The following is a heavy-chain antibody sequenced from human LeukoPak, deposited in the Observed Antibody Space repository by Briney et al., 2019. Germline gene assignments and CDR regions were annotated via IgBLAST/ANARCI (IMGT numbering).Heavy chain of an antibody. CDR2: ISNSDYST. CDR3: AKAPVTTCSGAYCYPFDY. V-gene: IGHV3-23*01. J-gene: IGHJ4*02. Sequence: GGSLRLSCAASGFTFSSYAMSWVRQAPGKGLEWVSTISNSDYSTYYTDSVKGRFTISRDSSKNTLYLQMNRLRAEDAAVYYCAKAPVTTCSGAYCYPFDYWGQGTLVTVSS. CDR1: GFTFSSYA. D-gene: IGHD2-21*01.